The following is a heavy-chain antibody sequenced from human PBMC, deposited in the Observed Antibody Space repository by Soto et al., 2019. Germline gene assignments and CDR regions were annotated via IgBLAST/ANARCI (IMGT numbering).Heavy chain of an antibody. D-gene: IGHD3-3*01. CDR3: ARSSPRVVSPWDY. V-gene: IGHV4-59*01. CDR1: GGSISTYY. CDR2: IYYSGST. Sequence: LSLTCTVSGGSISTYYWSWIRQPPGKGLEWIGHIYYSGSTNYNPSLKSRVTISVDTSNNHFSLKLSSVTAADTAMYYCARSSPRVVSPWDYWGQGTLVTVSS. J-gene: IGHJ4*02.